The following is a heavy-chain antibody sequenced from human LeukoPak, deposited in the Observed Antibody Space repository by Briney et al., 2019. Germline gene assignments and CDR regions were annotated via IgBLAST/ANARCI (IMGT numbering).Heavy chain of an antibody. V-gene: IGHV4-59*01. J-gene: IGHJ4*02. CDR2: IYYSGST. CDR3: ARDQGAKYSSGWYGFDY. CDR1: GGSLSSYY. D-gene: IGHD6-19*01. Sequence: SETLSLTCTVSGGSLSSYYWSWIRQPPGKGLEWIGYIYYSGSTNYNPSFKSRVTISVDTSKNQFSLKLSSVTAADTAVYYCARDQGAKYSSGWYGFDYWGQGTLVTVSS.